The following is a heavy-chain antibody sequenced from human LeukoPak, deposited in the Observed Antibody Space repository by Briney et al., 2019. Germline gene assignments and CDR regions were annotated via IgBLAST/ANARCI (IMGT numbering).Heavy chain of an antibody. CDR1: GFTFSRYW. D-gene: IGHD4-17*01. Sequence: PGGSLRLSCAASGFTFSRYWMHWVRQPPGKGLVWVSRINSEESSTSYADSVKGRFTISRDNAKNSLYLQMNSLRAEDTAVYYCATKSTTYGDYVHRYWYFDLWGRGTLVTVSS. V-gene: IGHV3-74*01. J-gene: IGHJ2*01. CDR3: ATKSTTYGDYVHRYWYFDL. CDR2: INSEESST.